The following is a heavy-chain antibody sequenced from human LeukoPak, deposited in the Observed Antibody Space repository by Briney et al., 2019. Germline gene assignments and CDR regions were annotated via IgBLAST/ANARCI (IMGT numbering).Heavy chain of an antibody. V-gene: IGHV4-30-4*07. CDR2: IYYTGNT. D-gene: IGHD6-13*01. J-gene: IGHJ1*01. CDR1: GGSISSGGYS. CDR3: ARGYSSWNP. Sequence: PSETLSLTCAVSGGSISSGGYSWSWIRQPPGKAMEFIAYIYYTGNTYFNPSLKSRVTISVDTSKNQFSLKLSSVTAADTAVYYCARGYSSWNPWGQGTLVTVSS.